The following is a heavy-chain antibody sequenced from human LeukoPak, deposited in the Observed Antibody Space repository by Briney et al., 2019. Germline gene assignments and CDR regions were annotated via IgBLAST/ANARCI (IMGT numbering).Heavy chain of an antibody. D-gene: IGHD6-6*01. J-gene: IGHJ4*02. CDR2: IYTGGST. Sequence: SETLSLTCTVSGGSLSSGSYSWSWIRQPAGKGLEWIGRIYTGGSTNYNPSLKSRVTISVDTSKNQFSLKLSSVTAADTAVYYCAREYSSSSGLYYFDCWGQGTLVTVSS. CDR1: GGSLSSGSYS. CDR3: AREYSSSSGLYYFDC. V-gene: IGHV4-61*02.